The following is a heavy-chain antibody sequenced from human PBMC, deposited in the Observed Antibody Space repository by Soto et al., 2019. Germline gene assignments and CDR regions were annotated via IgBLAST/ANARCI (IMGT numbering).Heavy chain of an antibody. V-gene: IGHV1-58*02. Sequence: SVKVSCKASGFTFTSSAMQWVRQARGQRLEWIGWIVVGSGNTNYAQKFQERVTITRDMSTSTAYMELSSLRSEDTAVYYCAVKPTYYYGSGSYHALGAYDIWGQGTMVTVSS. J-gene: IGHJ3*02. CDR3: AVKPTYYYGSGSYHALGAYDI. CDR1: GFTFTSSA. D-gene: IGHD3-10*01. CDR2: IVVGSGNT.